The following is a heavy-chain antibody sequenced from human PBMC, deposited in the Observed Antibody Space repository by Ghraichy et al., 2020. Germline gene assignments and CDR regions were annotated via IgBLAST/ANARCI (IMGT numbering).Heavy chain of an antibody. V-gene: IGHV3-7*01. Sequence: GGSLRLSCAASGFTFSTFWMNWVRQAPGRGLEWVANIKSDGSEQYYIDSVKGRFTISRDNAKNSLYLQMNSLRVEDTAVYYCLPGHYSSSWGQGTLVIVSS. J-gene: IGHJ5*02. CDR3: LPGHYSSS. CDR1: GFTFSTFW. CDR2: IKSDGSEQ. D-gene: IGHD3-22*01.